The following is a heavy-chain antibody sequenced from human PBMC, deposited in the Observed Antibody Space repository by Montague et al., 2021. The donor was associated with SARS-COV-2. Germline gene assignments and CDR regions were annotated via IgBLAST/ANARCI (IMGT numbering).Heavy chain of an antibody. CDR2: IYYSGGT. Sequence: SETLSLTCTVSGGSTNNFYWSWIRQPPGKGLELIGYIYYSGGTDYNPSLKSRVTISIDTSKNQFSLNLTSVTAADTGVYYCARTSLASASCRFDLWGQGTLVTVSS. CDR3: ARTSLASASCRFDL. CDR1: GGSTNNFY. D-gene: IGHD3-16*02. J-gene: IGHJ5*02. V-gene: IGHV4-59*01.